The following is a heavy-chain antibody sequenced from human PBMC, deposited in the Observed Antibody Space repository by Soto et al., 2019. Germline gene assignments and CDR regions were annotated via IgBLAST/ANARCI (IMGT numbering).Heavy chain of an antibody. V-gene: IGHV1-69*01. Sequence: QVQLVQSGAEVKKPGSSVKVSCKASGGTFSNYAFSWVRQVPGQGLEWVGGIIPIFETTNYAQKFQGRVTITAAESTSTTYMELSSLSSEDTAVFFCARDMIPAAISYRYYAMDVWGQGTTVTVSS. CDR2: IIPIFETT. CDR1: GGTFSNYA. J-gene: IGHJ6*02. CDR3: ARDMIPAAISYRYYAMDV. D-gene: IGHD2-2*01.